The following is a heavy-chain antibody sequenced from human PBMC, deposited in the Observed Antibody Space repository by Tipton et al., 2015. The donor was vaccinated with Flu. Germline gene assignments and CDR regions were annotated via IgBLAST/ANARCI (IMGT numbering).Heavy chain of an antibody. Sequence: SLRLSCAASGFTVSDNCMSWVRQAPGKGLEWISVIYSGGSTSYADSVRGRFAISRDSSKSTLYLQMNSLRFDDTAVYYCAREVVGTATPYCFDHWGQGTLVTVSS. J-gene: IGHJ4*02. D-gene: IGHD2-21*02. CDR1: GFTVSDNC. CDR2: IYSGGST. V-gene: IGHV3-66*02. CDR3: AREVVGTATPYCFDH.